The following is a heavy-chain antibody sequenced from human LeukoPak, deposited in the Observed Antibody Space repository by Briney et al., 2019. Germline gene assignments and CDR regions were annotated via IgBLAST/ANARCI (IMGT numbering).Heavy chain of an antibody. V-gene: IGHV3-23*01. Sequence: WGSLRLSCAASGFTFSSYAMSWVRQAPGKGLEWVSAISGSGSSTYYADSVKGRFTISRDNSKNTLYLQMNSLRAEDTAVYYCAKDRYYGSGSYYAYYYYGMDVWGQGTTVTVS. J-gene: IGHJ6*02. CDR2: ISGSGSST. CDR1: GFTFSSYA. D-gene: IGHD3-10*01. CDR3: AKDRYYGSGSYYAYYYYGMDV.